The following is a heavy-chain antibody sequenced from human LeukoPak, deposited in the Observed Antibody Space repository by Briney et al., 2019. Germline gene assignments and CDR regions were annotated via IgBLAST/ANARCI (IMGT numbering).Heavy chain of an antibody. V-gene: IGHV3-23*01. CDR2: ISGSGGST. CDR1: GFTFSSYA. CDR3: AKPPGSSLYYFDY. J-gene: IGHJ4*02. D-gene: IGHD1-26*01. Sequence: GGSLRLSCAAPGFTFSSYAMSWVRQAPGKGLEWVSAISGSGGSTYYADSVKGRFTISRDNSKNTLYLQMNSLRAEDTAVYYCAKPPGSSLYYFDYWGQGTLVTVSS.